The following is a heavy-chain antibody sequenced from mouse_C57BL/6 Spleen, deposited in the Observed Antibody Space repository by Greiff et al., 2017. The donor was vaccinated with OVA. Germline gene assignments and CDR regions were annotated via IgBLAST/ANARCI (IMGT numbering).Heavy chain of an antibody. CDR3: AREQNYGSSHFDY. D-gene: IGHD1-1*01. J-gene: IGHJ2*01. CDR2: IYPSDSET. CDR1: GYTFTSYW. Sequence: VKLQQPGAELVRPGSSVKLSCKASGYTFTSYWMDWVKQRPGQGLEWIGNIYPSDSETHYNQKFKDKATLTVDKSSSTAYMQLSSLTSEDSAVYYCAREQNYGSSHFDYWGQGTTLTVSS. V-gene: IGHV1-61*01.